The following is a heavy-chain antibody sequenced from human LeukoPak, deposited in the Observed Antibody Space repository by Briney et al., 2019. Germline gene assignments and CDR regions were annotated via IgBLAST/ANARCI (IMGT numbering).Heavy chain of an antibody. CDR2: SNPNSGGT. D-gene: IGHD3-9*01. J-gene: IGHJ3*02. V-gene: IGHV1-2*02. Sequence: ASVKVSCKASGYTFTGYYMHWVRQGPGQGREWVGWSNPNSGGTNYAQKLQGRVTMTRDTSISTAYMELSRLRSDDTAVYYCARSGSGISTGRAFDMWGQGTMLTVPS. CDR1: GYTFTGYY. CDR3: ARSGSGISTGRAFDM.